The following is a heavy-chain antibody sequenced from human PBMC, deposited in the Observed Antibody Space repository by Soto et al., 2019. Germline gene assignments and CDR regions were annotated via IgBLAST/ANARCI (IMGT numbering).Heavy chain of an antibody. D-gene: IGHD2-2*02. Sequence: ASVKVSCKASGGTFSSYAISWVRQAPGQGLEWMGGIIPIFGTANYAQKFQGRVTITADESTSTAYMELSSLRSEDTAVYYCARPPLGVPAAISYYYGMDVWGQGTTVTVSS. J-gene: IGHJ6*02. V-gene: IGHV1-69*13. CDR1: GGTFSSYA. CDR2: IIPIFGTA. CDR3: ARPPLGVPAAISYYYGMDV.